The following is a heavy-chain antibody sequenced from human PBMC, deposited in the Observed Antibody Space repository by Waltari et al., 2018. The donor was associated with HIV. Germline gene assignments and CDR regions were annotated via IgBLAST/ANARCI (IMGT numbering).Heavy chain of an antibody. CDR1: GGSFSGYY. CDR3: ARVIVHRPALWFGEKIMEVDY. V-gene: IGHV4-34*01. J-gene: IGHJ4*02. Sequence: QVQLQQWGAGLLKPSETLSLTCAVYGGSFSGYYWSWIRQPPGKGLEWIGEINHSGSTNHNPSLKSRVTISVDTAKNQFSLKLSSVTAADTAVYYCARVIVHRPALWFGEKIMEVDYWGQGTLVTVSS. CDR2: INHSGST. D-gene: IGHD3-10*01.